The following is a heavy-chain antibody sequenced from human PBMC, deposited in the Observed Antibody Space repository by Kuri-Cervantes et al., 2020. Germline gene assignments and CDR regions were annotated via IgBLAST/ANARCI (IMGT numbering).Heavy chain of an antibody. J-gene: IGHJ4*02. V-gene: IGHV3-30-3*01. D-gene: IGHD5-18*01. CDR3: AGEDTRRTLDS. CDR1: GFTFSNYA. Sequence: GESLKISCVGSGFTFSNYAIHWVRHAPGKGLEWVAVISYDGSKKYFADSVKGRFTIYRDNLENTLNLQMNSLRAEDTAVYYCAGEDTRRTLDSWGQGTLVTVSS. CDR2: ISYDGSKK.